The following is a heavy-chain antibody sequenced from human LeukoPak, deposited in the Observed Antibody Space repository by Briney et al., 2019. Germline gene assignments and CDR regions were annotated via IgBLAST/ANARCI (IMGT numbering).Heavy chain of an antibody. V-gene: IGHV3-53*01. J-gene: IGHJ3*02. Sequence: PGGSLRLSCAASGFTVSSTYMSWVRQAPGKGLEGISIIYSAGSTYYADSVKGRFTISRDNSKNTLYLQMNSLRAEDTAVYYCAKWGPTVTTRDAFDIWGQGTMVTVSS. CDR1: GFTVSSTY. CDR2: IYSAGST. CDR3: AKWGPTVTTRDAFDI. D-gene: IGHD4-17*01.